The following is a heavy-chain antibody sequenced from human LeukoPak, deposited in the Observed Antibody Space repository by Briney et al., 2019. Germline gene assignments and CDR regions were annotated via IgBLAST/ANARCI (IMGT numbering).Heavy chain of an antibody. CDR3: ARVGVKGVGWGLDY. J-gene: IGHJ4*02. V-gene: IGHV4-59*01. Sequence: PSETLSLTCTVSGGSISGYYWSWIRQPPGKGLEYIGYIYYSGSTKNNPSLKSPVTISVDTSKNQFSLKLSSVTAADTAVYYCARVGVKGVGWGLDYWGQGTLVTVSA. CDR2: IYYSGST. D-gene: IGHD6-19*01. CDR1: GGSISGYY.